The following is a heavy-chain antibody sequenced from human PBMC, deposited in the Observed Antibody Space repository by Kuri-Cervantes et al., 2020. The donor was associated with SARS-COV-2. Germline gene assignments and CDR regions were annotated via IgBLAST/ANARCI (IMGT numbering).Heavy chain of an antibody. D-gene: IGHD6-19*01. CDR2: IKYDGSEK. CDR1: GFTFSNSW. CDR3: TRGGYTSALSRQNWFDP. Sequence: GESLKISCAASGFTFSNSWMSWVRQAPGKGLEWVANIKYDGSEKYYVDSVKGRFIISRDNAKNSVYLQMNSLRDADTAVYCCTRGGYTSALSRQNWFDPRGQGTLVTVSS. J-gene: IGHJ5*02. V-gene: IGHV3-7*03.